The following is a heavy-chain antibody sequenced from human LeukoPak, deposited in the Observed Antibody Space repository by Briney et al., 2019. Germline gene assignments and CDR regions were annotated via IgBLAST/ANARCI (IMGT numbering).Heavy chain of an antibody. CDR1: GFTFSSYA. CDR2: ISGSGGST. V-gene: IGHV3-23*01. Sequence: GGSLRLSCAASGFTFSSYAMSWVRQAPGKGLEWVSAISGSGGSTYYADSVKGRFTISRDNSKNTLYLQMNSLRAEDTAVYYCAKWTSDDFWSGYFSYYFDYWGQGTLVTVSS. CDR3: AKWTSDDFWSGYFSYYFDY. J-gene: IGHJ4*02. D-gene: IGHD3-3*01.